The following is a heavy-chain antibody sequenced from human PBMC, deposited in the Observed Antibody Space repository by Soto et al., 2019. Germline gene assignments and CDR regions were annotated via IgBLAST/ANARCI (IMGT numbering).Heavy chain of an antibody. Sequence: SETLSLTCTVSGGSVSSGSYYWSWIRQPPGKGLEWIGYIYYSGSTNYNPSLKSRVTISVDTSKNQFSLKLSSVTAADTAVYYCARGRYYDSSGYYYWGQGTLVTVSS. V-gene: IGHV4-61*01. D-gene: IGHD3-22*01. CDR1: GGSVSSGSYY. CDR3: ARGRYYDSSGYYY. J-gene: IGHJ4*02. CDR2: IYYSGST.